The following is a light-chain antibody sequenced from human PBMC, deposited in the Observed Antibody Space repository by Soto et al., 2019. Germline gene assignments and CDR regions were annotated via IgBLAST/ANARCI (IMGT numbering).Light chain of an antibody. CDR2: GNN. Sequence: QSALTQPPSVSGAPGQRVTISCTGSSSNIGAGYDVHWYQQIPGTAPKLLIYGNNHRPSGVPDRFSGSKSGTSASLAITGLQAEDEADYYCQSYDSSLSGGVFGGGTQLTVL. CDR3: QSYDSSLSGGV. V-gene: IGLV1-40*01. J-gene: IGLJ3*02. CDR1: SSNIGAGYD.